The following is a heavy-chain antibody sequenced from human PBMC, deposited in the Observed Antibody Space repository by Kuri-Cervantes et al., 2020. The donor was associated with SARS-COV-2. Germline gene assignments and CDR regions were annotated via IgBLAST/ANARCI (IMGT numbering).Heavy chain of an antibody. CDR1: GYTLTELS. Sequence: ASVKVSCKVSGYTLTELSMHWVRQAPGKGLEWMGGFDPEDGETIYAQKFQGRVTMTRDTSISTAYMELSRLRSDDTAVYYCARAGSTPAFLEWLSPDAFDIWGQGTMVTVSS. CDR2: FDPEDGET. D-gene: IGHD3-3*02. J-gene: IGHJ3*02. CDR3: ARAGSTPAFLEWLSPDAFDI. V-gene: IGHV1-24*01.